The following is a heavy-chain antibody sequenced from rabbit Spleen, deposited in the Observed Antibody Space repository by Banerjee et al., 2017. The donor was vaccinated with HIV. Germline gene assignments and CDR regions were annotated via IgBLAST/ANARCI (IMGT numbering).Heavy chain of an antibody. CDR2: IEPVFGIT. J-gene: IGHJ3*01. V-gene: IGHV1S43*01. Sequence: QEHLKESGGGLVQPGGSLKLSCTASGFTLSSYYMNWVRQAPGKGLEWIGYIEPVFGITYYASWVNGRFTISRSTSLNTVDLKMTKLTAADTATYFCARDLAGYVGFGYISYLDLWGQGTLVTVS. D-gene: IGHD4-2*01. CDR1: GFTLSSYY. CDR3: ARDLAGYVGFGYISYLDL.